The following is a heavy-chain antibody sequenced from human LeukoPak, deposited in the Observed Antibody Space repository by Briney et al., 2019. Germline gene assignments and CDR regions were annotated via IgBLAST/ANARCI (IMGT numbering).Heavy chain of an antibody. CDR2: IYWNDDK. V-gene: IGHV2-5*01. CDR1: VFSPTTSGVG. Sequence: SGPTLVKPTVTLTQTRTLTVFSPTTSGVGVGWIRQPPGKALEWLALIYWNDDKRYSPSLKSRLTITKDTSKNIVVPSEMRTRHCIIGSYFRALRCSSRCFECWGQGTLVTVSS. CDR3: ALRCSSRCFEC. J-gene: IGHJ4*02. D-gene: IGHD6-13*01.